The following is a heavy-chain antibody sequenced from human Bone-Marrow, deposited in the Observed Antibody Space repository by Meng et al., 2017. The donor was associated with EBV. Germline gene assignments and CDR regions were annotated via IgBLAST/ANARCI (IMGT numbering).Heavy chain of an antibody. J-gene: IGHJ4*02. V-gene: IGHV3-33*03. Sequence: QVQLVESGGDLVQPGRSLRLSCATSGFSFSDYGMHWVRHAPGKGLEWVALIWYDGSDKFYAESVKGRFTVSRDNSKNTLYLQMNSLSAEDTALYYCASGYDVWSGWEYGGPGTMVTVSA. CDR1: GFSFSDYG. CDR2: IWYDGSDK. D-gene: IGHD3-3*01. CDR3: ASGYDVWSGWEY.